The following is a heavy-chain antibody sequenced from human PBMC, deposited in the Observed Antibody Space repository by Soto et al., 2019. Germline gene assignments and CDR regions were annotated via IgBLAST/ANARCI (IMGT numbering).Heavy chain of an antibody. CDR1: GGSISSSSYY. J-gene: IGHJ5*02. CDR3: ARHPILTGYYTLDRHNWFDP. CDR2: IYYSGST. Sequence: SETLSLTCTVSGGSISSSSYYWGWIRQPPGKGLEWIGSIYYSGSTYYNPSLKSRVTISVDTSKNQFSLKLSSVTAADTAVYYCARHPILTGYYTLDRHNWFDPWGQGTLVTVSS. D-gene: IGHD3-9*01. V-gene: IGHV4-39*01.